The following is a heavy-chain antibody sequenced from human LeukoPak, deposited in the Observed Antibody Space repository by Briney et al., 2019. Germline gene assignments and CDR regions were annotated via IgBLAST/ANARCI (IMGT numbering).Heavy chain of an antibody. CDR2: IKQDGSEK. Sequence: GGSLRLSCAASGFTFSSYWMSWVRQAPGKGLEWVANIKQDGSEKYYVDSVKGRFTISRDNAKNSLYLQMNSLRAEDTAVYYCARGPYASGTYGRRGWVHYMDVWGKGTTVTISS. V-gene: IGHV3-7*01. D-gene: IGHD3-10*01. J-gene: IGHJ6*03. CDR1: GFTFSSYW. CDR3: ARGPYASGTYGRRGWVHYMDV.